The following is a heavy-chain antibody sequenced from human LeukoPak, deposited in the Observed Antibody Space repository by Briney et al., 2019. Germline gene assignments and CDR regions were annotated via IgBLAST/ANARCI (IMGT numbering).Heavy chain of an antibody. CDR1: GLAFSDFW. J-gene: IGHJ4*02. CDR3: ATSHDSAGND. CDR2: IRHDGNAK. V-gene: IGHV3-7*01. Sequence: GGSLRLSCAASGLAFSDFWMSWVRQAPGKGLEWVANIRHDGNAKNYVPSVRGRFTISRDNAKNSLYLQMNSLTVEDTAVYYCATSHDSAGNDWGQGTLVTVSS. D-gene: IGHD2-15*01.